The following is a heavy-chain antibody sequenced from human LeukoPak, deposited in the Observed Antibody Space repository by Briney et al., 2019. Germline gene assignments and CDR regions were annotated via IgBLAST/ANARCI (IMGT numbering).Heavy chain of an antibody. CDR2: IYYSGST. D-gene: IGHD5-12*01. V-gene: IGHV4-31*03. J-gene: IGHJ3*01. Sequence: SQTLSLTCTVSGASITRGGHYWTWIRQHTGKGLEWIGYIYYSGSTHYNPSLKSRVSISVDTSRNQFSLKVNSVTAADTAVYFCAREEEYSGHDLKAFDLWGQGTMVIVSS. CDR3: AREEEYSGHDLKAFDL. CDR1: GASITRGGHY.